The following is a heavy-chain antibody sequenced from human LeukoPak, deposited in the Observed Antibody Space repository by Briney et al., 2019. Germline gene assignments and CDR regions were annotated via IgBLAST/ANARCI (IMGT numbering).Heavy chain of an antibody. CDR1: GGSISSYY. CDR3: ARDRYPGIAVAAMNWFDP. Sequence: PSETLSLTCTVSGGSISSYYWSWIRQPAGKGLEWIGRIYTSGSTNYNPSLKSRVTMSVDTSKNQFSLKLSSVTAADTAVYYCARDRYPGIAVAAMNWFDPWGQGTLVTVSS. D-gene: IGHD6-19*01. V-gene: IGHV4-4*07. CDR2: IYTSGST. J-gene: IGHJ5*02.